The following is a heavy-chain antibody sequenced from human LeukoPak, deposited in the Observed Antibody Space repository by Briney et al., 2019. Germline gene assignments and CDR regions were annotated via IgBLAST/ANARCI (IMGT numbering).Heavy chain of an antibody. CDR1: GFTVSSNY. D-gene: IGHD2-2*01. CDR3: ARDSIVVVPAAPMRGDY. J-gene: IGHJ4*02. V-gene: IGHV3-66*01. CDR2: IYSGGST. Sequence: GGSLRLSCAASGFTVSSNYMSWVRQAPGKGLEWVSVIYSGGSTYYADSVKGRFTISRDNSKNRLYLQMNSLRAEDTAVYYCARDSIVVVPAAPMRGDYWGQGTLVTVSS.